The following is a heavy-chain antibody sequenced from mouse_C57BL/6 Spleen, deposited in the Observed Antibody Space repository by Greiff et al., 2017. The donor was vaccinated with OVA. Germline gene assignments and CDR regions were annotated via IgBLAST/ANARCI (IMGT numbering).Heavy chain of an antibody. D-gene: IGHD1-1*01. CDR3: ARCAYGSSSDY. J-gene: IGHJ2*01. Sequence: QVHVKQPGAELVKPGASVKLSCKASGYTFTSYWMQWVKQRPGQGLEWIGEIDPSDSYTNYNQKFKGKATLTVDTSSSTAYMQLSSLTSEDSAVYYCARCAYGSSSDYWGQGTTLTVSS. CDR1: GYTFTSYW. V-gene: IGHV1-50*01. CDR2: IDPSDSYT.